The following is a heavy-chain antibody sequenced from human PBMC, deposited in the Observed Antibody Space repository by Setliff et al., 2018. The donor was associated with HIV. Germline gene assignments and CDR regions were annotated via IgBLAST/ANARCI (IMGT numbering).Heavy chain of an antibody. Sequence: LRLSCAASGFTFSSYSMNWVRQAPGKGLEWVSSISSSSSYIYYADSVKGRFTISRDNAKNSLYLQMNSLRAEDTAVYYCARDRCSSTSCTLFDYWGQGTLVTVSS. CDR2: ISSSSSYI. D-gene: IGHD2-2*01. J-gene: IGHJ4*02. V-gene: IGHV3-21*01. CDR1: GFTFSSYS. CDR3: ARDRCSSTSCTLFDY.